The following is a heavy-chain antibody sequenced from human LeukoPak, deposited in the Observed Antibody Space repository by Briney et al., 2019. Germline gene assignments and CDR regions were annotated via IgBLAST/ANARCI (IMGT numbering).Heavy chain of an antibody. J-gene: IGHJ4*02. D-gene: IGHD6-13*01. CDR2: ISGSGGST. Sequence: EGSLRLSCAASGFTFSSYAMSWVRQAPGKGLEWVSAISGSGGSTYYADSVKGRFTISRDNSKNTLYLQMNSLRAEDTAVYYCAKGGALLSSWSKYYFDYWGQGTLVTVSS. CDR3: AKGGALLSSWSKYYFDY. CDR1: GFTFSSYA. V-gene: IGHV3-23*01.